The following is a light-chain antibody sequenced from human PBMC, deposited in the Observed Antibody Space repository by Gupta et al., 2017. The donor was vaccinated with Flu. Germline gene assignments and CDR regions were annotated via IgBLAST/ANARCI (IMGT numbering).Light chain of an antibody. J-gene: IGLJ3*02. CDR2: RSN. CDR1: NSNIAINY. V-gene: IGLV1-47*01. Sequence: QSVLTQPPSASGTPGLRVTISCSGGNSNIAINYVYWYQQLPGAAPNLLIYRSNQRPSGVPDRFSGSKSGTSASLAISGLRAEDEADYYCASWDDSLSGVVFGGGTKLTVL. CDR3: ASWDDSLSGVV.